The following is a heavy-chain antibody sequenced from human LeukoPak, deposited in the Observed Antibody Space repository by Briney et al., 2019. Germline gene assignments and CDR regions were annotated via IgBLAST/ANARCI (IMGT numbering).Heavy chain of an antibody. CDR1: SGSMISSRFY. CDR3: ARGLQNDASDL. D-gene: IGHD4-11*01. CDR2: VYYSGST. Sequence: SETLSLTCRVSSGSMISSRFYWGWIRQPPGKGLEWIGNVYYSGSTYYNPSLKSRVTISVDTSKNQFSLKLSSVTAADTAVYYCARGLQNDASDLWGQGTMVNVSS. J-gene: IGHJ3*01. V-gene: IGHV4-39*07.